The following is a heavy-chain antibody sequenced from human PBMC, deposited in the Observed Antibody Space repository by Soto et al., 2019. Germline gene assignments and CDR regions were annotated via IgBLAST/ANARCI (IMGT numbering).Heavy chain of an antibody. V-gene: IGHV1-2*04. J-gene: IGHJ3*01. CDR2: INPNSGGT. D-gene: IGHD6-13*01. CDR3: ARSGSSSWYEPSSTFGF. CDR1: GYTFTGYY. Sequence: ASVKVSCKASGYTFTGYYMHWVRQAPGQGLEWMGWINPNSGGTNYAQKFQGWVTMTRDTSISTAYMELSRLRSDDTAVYYCARSGSSSWYEPSSTFGFWGKGTMVT.